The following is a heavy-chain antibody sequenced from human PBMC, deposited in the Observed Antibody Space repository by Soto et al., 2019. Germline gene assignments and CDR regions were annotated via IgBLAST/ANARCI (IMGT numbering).Heavy chain of an antibody. V-gene: IGHV4-59*01. D-gene: IGHD4-17*01. CDR2: IYYSGST. J-gene: IGHJ3*02. CDR3: ARGSTVTTPAFDI. CDR1: GGSISSYY. Sequence: LSLTCTVSGGSISSYYWSWIRQPPGKGLEWIGYIYYSGSTNYNPSLKSRVTISVDTSKNQFSLKLSSVTAADTAVYYCARGSTVTTPAFDIWGQGTMVTVSS.